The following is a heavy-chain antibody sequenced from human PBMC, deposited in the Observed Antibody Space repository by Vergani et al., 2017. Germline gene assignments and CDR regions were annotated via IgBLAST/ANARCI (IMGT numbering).Heavy chain of an antibody. Sequence: EVELEESGGGLVQPGGSLRLSCAASGFTFNEYWMHWARQVPGKGLVWVSGMNGDGDTISYADSMKGRFTISRDNAKKTLFLQMNSLRAEDTAVYYCSIARKFRFGVVWENWFDPWGQGTLVTVSS. J-gene: IGHJ5*02. V-gene: IGHV3-74*01. CDR3: SIARKFRFGVVWENWFDP. CDR2: MNGDGDTI. D-gene: IGHD3-3*01. CDR1: GFTFNEYW.